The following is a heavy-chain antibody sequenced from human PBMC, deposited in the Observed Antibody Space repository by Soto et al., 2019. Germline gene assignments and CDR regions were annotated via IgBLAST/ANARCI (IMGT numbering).Heavy chain of an antibody. CDR3: ARAPVTRKYYYYYYMDV. CDR2: ISAYNGNT. Sequence: QVQLVQSGAEVKKPGASVKVSCKASGYTFTSYGISWVRQAPGQGLEWMGWISAYNGNTNYAQKLQGRVTMTTDTPTSTAYMELRSLRSDDTAVYYCARAPVTRKYYYYYYMDVGGKGTTVTVSS. J-gene: IGHJ6*03. D-gene: IGHD4-4*01. V-gene: IGHV1-18*01. CDR1: GYTFTSYG.